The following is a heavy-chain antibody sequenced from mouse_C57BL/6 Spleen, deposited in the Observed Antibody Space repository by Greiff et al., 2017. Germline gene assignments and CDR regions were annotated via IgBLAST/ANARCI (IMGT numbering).Heavy chain of an antibody. Sequence: VQLKESGPSLVRPSQTLSLTCTVTGFSINSDCYWIWIRQFPGNKLEYIGYTFYSGITYYNPSLESRTYITRDTSKNQFSLKLSSVTTEDTATYYCARFYGSSYVDWYFDGWGTGTTVTVSS. CDR1: GFSINSDCY. J-gene: IGHJ1*03. CDR3: ARFYGSSYVDWYFDG. CDR2: TFYSGIT. D-gene: IGHD1-1*01. V-gene: IGHV3-3*01.